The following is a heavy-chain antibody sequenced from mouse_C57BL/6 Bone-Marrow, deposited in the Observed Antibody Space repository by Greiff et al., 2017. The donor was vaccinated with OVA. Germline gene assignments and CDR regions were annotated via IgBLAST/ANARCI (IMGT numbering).Heavy chain of an antibody. J-gene: IGHJ1*03. D-gene: IGHD4-1*01. CDR1: GFTFSDYY. CDR3: ARPRTGTSDWYFDV. V-gene: IGHV5-12*01. CDR2: ISNGGGST. Sequence: EVMLVESGGGLVQPGGSLKLSCAASGFTFSDYYMYWVRQTPEKRLEWVAYISNGGGSTYYPDTVKGRFTISRDNAKNTLYLQMSRLKSEDTAMYYCARPRTGTSDWYFDVWGTGTTVTVSS.